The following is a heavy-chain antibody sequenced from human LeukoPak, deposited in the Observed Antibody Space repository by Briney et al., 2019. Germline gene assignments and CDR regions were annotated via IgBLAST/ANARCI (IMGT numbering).Heavy chain of an antibody. Sequence: GSLRLSCAASGFTFSNYVMHWVRQAPGKGLEWVSGISGGGGSTYYADSVQGRFTISRDNSKSTLCLQMNSLRAEDTAVYYCAKQLGYCSDGSCYFPYWGQGTLVTVSS. V-gene: IGHV3-23*01. D-gene: IGHD2-15*01. CDR1: GFTFSNYV. CDR3: AKQLGYCSDGSCYFPY. J-gene: IGHJ4*02. CDR2: ISGGGGST.